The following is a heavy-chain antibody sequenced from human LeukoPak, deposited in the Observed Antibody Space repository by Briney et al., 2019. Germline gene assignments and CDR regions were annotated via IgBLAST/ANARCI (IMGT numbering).Heavy chain of an antibody. V-gene: IGHV4-39*01. J-gene: IGHJ4*02. CDR1: GGSINNRKYY. D-gene: IGHD6-19*01. CDR3: ARHPGVADPDY. CDR2: IYYDGSA. Sequence: PSETLSLTCTVSGGSINNRKYYWGWIRQPPGKGLEWIGSIYYDGSAYYNPSLKSRVTITVDTPKNQLSLKLSSVTAADTAVYYCARHPGVADPDYWGQGTLVAVSS.